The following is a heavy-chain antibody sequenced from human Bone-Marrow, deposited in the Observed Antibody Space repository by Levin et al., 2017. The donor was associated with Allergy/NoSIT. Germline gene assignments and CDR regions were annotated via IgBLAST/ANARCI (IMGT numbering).Heavy chain of an antibody. CDR3: AKKWIPTSQAGYFDC. V-gene: IGHV3-23*01. J-gene: IGHJ4*02. Sequence: PSETLSLTCAASGFTFSSYAMSWVRQAPGKGLEWVSSINAGGGTTFYADSVKGRFTISRDNSKSTLYMQMNSLRAEDTAVYYCAKKWIPTSQAGYFDCWGQGALVTVSS. D-gene: IGHD5-18*01. CDR1: GFTFSSYA. CDR2: INAGGGTT.